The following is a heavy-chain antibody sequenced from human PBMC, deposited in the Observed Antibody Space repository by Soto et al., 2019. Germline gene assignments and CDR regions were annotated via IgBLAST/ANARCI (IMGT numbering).Heavy chain of an antibody. CDR2: ISGSGGST. V-gene: IGHV3-23*01. Sequence: EVQLLESGGGLVQPGGSLRLSCAASGFTFSSYAMSWVRQAPGKGLEWVSAISGSGGSTYYADSVKGRFTISRDNSKNTLYLQMNSLRAEDTAVYYCAKDGTDCGGDCLPNDAFDIWGQGTMVTVSS. D-gene: IGHD2-21*02. J-gene: IGHJ3*02. CDR3: AKDGTDCGGDCLPNDAFDI. CDR1: GFTFSSYA.